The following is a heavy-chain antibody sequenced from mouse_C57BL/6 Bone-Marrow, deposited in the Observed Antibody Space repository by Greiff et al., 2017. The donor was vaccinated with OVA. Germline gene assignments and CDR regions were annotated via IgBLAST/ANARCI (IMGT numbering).Heavy chain of an antibody. D-gene: IGHD1-1*01. CDR1: GFTFTNYY. CDR2: IRNKPNGSTT. CDR3: ARYKGRVAVDYFDY. J-gene: IGHJ2*01. Sequence: EVQLVESGGGLVQPGDSLSLSCAASGFTFTNYYMSWVRQPPGKALEWLAFIRNKPNGSTTEYSASVKGRFTISRDTSQSILYLQMNALRAEDSATYYCARYKGRVAVDYFDYWGQGTALTVSS. V-gene: IGHV7-3*01.